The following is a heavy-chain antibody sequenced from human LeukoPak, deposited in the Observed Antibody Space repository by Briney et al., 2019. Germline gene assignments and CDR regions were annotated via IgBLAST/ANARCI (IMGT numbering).Heavy chain of an antibody. CDR1: GYTVTDYY. CDR3: ASHYGRDFYYYGMDV. J-gene: IGHJ6*02. CDR2: IKPNSGGT. D-gene: IGHD4-17*01. Sequence: AAVKVSCKASGYTVTDYYIHWVRQAPGQGLEWMGWIKPNSGGTISAEKFQGRVTMTRDTSIITVYMELRRLRSDDTAVYYCASHYGRDFYYYGMDVWGPGTTITVSS. V-gene: IGHV1-2*02.